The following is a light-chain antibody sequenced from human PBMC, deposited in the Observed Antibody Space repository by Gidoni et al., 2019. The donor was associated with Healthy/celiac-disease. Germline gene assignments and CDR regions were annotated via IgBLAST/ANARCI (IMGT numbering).Light chain of an antibody. CDR2: AAS. CDR1: QRISSY. Sequence: DIQMTQSPSSLSASVGDSVTITCRASQRISSYLNWYQQKPGKAPKLLIYAASRLQRGIPSRFSGSGSGTDYTLTISSLQPEDCATYYCQQSYSTLYTFGQWTKLGIK. V-gene: IGKV1-39*01. J-gene: IGKJ2*01. CDR3: QQSYSTLYT.